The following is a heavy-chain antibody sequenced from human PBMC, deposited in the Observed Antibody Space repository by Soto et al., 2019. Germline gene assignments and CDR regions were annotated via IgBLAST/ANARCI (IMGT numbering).Heavy chain of an antibody. D-gene: IGHD6-6*01. J-gene: IGHJ4*02. V-gene: IGHV1-18*01. CDR2: ISAHNGNT. CDR1: GYTFTSYG. CDR3: ARGRDGDY. Sequence: QVHLVQSGAEVKKPGASVKVSCKASGYTFTSYGITWVRQAPGQGLEWMGWISAHNGNTDYAQKLQGRVIVTRDTSTSTAYMELRSLISGDTAVYYCARGRDGDYWGQGALVTVSS.